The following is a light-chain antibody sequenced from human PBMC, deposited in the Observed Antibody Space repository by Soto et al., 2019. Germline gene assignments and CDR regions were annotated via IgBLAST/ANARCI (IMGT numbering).Light chain of an antibody. Sequence: EVVLTQSPGTLSLSPGKSATLSCRASQSVTNKYLAWYQQKPGQGPRLLIFGSSDRATGIPDRFSGSGSGTDFTLTISRLEPEDFAVYYCHQYGSSPPYTFGQGTKLEIK. J-gene: IGKJ2*01. CDR2: GSS. CDR3: HQYGSSPPYT. CDR1: QSVTNKY. V-gene: IGKV3-20*01.